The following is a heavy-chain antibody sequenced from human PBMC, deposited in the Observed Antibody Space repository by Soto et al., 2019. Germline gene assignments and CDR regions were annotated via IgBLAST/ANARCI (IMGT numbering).Heavy chain of an antibody. V-gene: IGHV4-39*01. Sequence: QLQLQESGPGLVKPSETLSLTCAVSGGSISSSSYYWGWIRQPPGKGLEWIGSIYYSGSTYYTPSLQFRVAISVDTSKNQFSLKLNSGTAADTAVYYCARRTVNIRTFYSGLKTHCFDYWGQGTLVTVSS. D-gene: IGHD6-19*01. CDR1: GGSISSSSYY. J-gene: IGHJ4*02. CDR2: IYYSGST. CDR3: ARRTVNIRTFYSGLKTHCFDY.